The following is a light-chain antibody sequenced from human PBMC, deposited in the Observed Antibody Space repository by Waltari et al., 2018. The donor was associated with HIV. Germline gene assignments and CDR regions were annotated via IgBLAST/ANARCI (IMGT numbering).Light chain of an antibody. CDR3: YSYADTSSSYV. J-gene: IGLJ1*01. V-gene: IGLV2-23*02. CDR2: EVT. Sequence: QSALTQPASVSGSPGQSITISCTGTSTDVGNFNLVSWYQQYPGKAPKLLIYEVTKRTSGVSNRFSASKSGNTASLTISGLRAEDEADYYCYSYADTSSSYVFGTGTKVTVL. CDR1: STDVGNFNL.